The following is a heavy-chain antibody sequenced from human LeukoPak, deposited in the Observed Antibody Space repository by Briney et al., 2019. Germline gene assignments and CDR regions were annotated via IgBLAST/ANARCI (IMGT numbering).Heavy chain of an antibody. CDR2: IYTSGST. V-gene: IGHV4-61*02. Sequence: SETLSLTCTVSGGSISSSSYYWSWIRQPAGKGLEWIGRIYTSGSTNYNPSLKSRVTMSVDTSKNQFSLKLSSVTAADTAVYYCARGDLPSATVTKRAPWFDPWGQGTLVTVSS. CDR1: GGSISSSSYY. D-gene: IGHD4-17*01. J-gene: IGHJ5*02. CDR3: ARGDLPSATVTKRAPWFDP.